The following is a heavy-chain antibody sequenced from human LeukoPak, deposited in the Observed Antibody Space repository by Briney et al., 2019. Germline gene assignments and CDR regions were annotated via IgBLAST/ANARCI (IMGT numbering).Heavy chain of an antibody. CDR2: IKKDGSEK. Sequence: GGSLRLSCAASDVTFSSDWMTWVRQAAGKGLELVANIKKDGSEKYYVDPVKGRFTISRDNAKNSLYLHMNSLRAEDTAVYYCARDLGYFQYWGQGTLVTVSS. J-gene: IGHJ1*01. CDR1: DVTFSSDW. V-gene: IGHV3-7*04. CDR3: ARDLGYFQY.